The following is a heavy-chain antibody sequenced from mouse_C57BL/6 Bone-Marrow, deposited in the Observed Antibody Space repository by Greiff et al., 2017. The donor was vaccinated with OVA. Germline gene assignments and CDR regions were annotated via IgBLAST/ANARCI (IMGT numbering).Heavy chain of an antibody. Sequence: QVQLKQSGAELVKPGASVKISCKASGYAFSSYWMNWVKQRPGKGLEWIGQIYPGDGDTNYNGKFKGKATLTADKSSSTAYMQLSSLTSEDSAVYFCARPHYYGSGFDYWGQGTTLTVSS. D-gene: IGHD1-1*01. CDR2: IYPGDGDT. CDR1: GYAFSSYW. V-gene: IGHV1-80*01. CDR3: ARPHYYGSGFDY. J-gene: IGHJ2*01.